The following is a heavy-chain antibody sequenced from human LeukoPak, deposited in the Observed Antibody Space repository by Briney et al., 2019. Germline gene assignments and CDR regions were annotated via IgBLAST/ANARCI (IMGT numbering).Heavy chain of an antibody. CDR3: ARGSVQLWLRDTYYYMDV. Sequence: GESLRLSCAASGFTFDDYAMNWVRQVPGRGLEWVSGINWNGRITEYADSVKDRFTVSRQNTKNSLYLYMNNLGGEDTALYFCARGSVQLWLRDTYYYMDVWGKGTTVTVSS. V-gene: IGHV3-20*04. CDR1: GFTFDDYA. J-gene: IGHJ6*03. D-gene: IGHD5-18*01. CDR2: INWNGRIT.